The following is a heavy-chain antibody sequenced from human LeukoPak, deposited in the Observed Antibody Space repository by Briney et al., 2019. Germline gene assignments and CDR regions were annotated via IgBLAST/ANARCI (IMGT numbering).Heavy chain of an antibody. D-gene: IGHD6-13*01. CDR1: GFTLSDAW. CDR3: AKVDGSSWYGGAFDI. J-gene: IGHJ3*02. CDR2: ISGSGGST. V-gene: IGHV3-23*01. Sequence: GGSLRLSCAASGFTLSDAWMTWVRQAPGKGLEWVSAISGSGGSTYYADSVKGRFTISRDNSKNTLYLQMNSLRAEDTAVYYCAKVDGSSWYGGAFDIWGQGTMVTVSS.